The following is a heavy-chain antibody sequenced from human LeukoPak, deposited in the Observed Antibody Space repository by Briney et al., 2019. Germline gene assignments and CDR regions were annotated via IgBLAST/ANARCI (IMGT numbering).Heavy chain of an antibody. V-gene: IGHV1-2*02. J-gene: IGHJ4*02. CDR1: GNTFNYYY. Sequence: ASVTVSFKASGNTFNYYYIHWVRQAPGQGLEWMGWINPNSGGTNYAQKFQGRVTMTRDTSISIVYMELSSLISEDTAVYYCARGGTMFNDYWGQGTLVTVSS. CDR2: INPNSGGT. CDR3: ARGGTMFNDY. D-gene: IGHD3-10*02.